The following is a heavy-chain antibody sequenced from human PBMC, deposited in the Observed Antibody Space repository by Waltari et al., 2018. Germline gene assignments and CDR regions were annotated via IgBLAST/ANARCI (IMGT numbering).Heavy chain of an antibody. CDR2: INHSGST. CDR1: GGSFSGYY. Sequence: QVQLQQWGAGLLKPSETLSLTCAVYGGSFSGYYWSWIRQPPGKGLEWSGEINHSGSTNYNPSLKSRVTISVDTSKNQFSLKLSSVTAADTAVYYCARGGALRFLEWLFPWDYGMDVWGQGTTVTVSS. CDR3: ARGGALRFLEWLFPWDYGMDV. J-gene: IGHJ6*02. V-gene: IGHV4-34*01. D-gene: IGHD3-3*01.